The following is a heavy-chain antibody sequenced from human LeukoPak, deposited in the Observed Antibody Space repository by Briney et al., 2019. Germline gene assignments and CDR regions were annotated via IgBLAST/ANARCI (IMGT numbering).Heavy chain of an antibody. V-gene: IGHV4-61*02. Sequence: PSQTLSLTCTVSGGSISSGSCYWSWIRQPAGKGLEWIGRIYSSGSTNYNPSLKSRVTISVDTSKNQFSLKLSSVTAADTAVYYCASHGYSGFQPNDYWGQGTLVTVSS. J-gene: IGHJ4*02. CDR1: GGSISSGSCY. D-gene: IGHD5-12*01. CDR2: IYSSGST. CDR3: ASHGYSGFQPNDY.